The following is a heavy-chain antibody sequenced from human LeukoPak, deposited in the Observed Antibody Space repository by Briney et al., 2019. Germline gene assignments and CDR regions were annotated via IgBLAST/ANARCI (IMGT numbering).Heavy chain of an antibody. CDR1: GYTFTGYY. V-gene: IGHV1-2*02. J-gene: IGHJ5*02. CDR2: INPNSGGT. Sequence: ASVRVSCKASGYTFTGYYMHWVRQAPGQGLEWTGWINPNSGGTNSAQIFQGRVTMTRDTSISTAYMELSRLTSDDTAVYYCARDRGWYSLENWFDPWGQGTLVTVSS. D-gene: IGHD6-19*01. CDR3: ARDRGWYSLENWFDP.